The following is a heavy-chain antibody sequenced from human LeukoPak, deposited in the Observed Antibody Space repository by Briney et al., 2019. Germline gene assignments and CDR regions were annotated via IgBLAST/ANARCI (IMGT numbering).Heavy chain of an antibody. Sequence: GRSLRLSCAASGFTFSDYYMSWIRQAPGKGLEWVSYISSSGSTIYYADSVKGRFTISRDNAKNSLYLQMNSLRAEDTAVYYCARDVAKGNWFDPWGQGTLVTVSS. CDR2: ISSSGSTI. CDR3: ARDVAKGNWFDP. J-gene: IGHJ5*02. CDR1: GFTFSDYY. V-gene: IGHV3-11*01. D-gene: IGHD5-12*01.